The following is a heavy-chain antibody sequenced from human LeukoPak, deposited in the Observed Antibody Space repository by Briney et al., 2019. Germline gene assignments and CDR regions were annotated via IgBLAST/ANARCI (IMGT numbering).Heavy chain of an antibody. J-gene: IGHJ4*02. D-gene: IGHD1-26*01. CDR2: INHSGST. CDR3: ARTGRASWEKVRKNYFDY. V-gene: IGHV4-34*01. CDR1: GGSFSGYY. Sequence: PSETLSLTCAVYGGSFSGYYWSWIRQPPGKGLEWIGEINHSGSTNYNPSLKRRVTISVDTSKNQFSLKLSSVTAADTAVYYCARTGRASWEKVRKNYFDYWGQGTLVTVSS.